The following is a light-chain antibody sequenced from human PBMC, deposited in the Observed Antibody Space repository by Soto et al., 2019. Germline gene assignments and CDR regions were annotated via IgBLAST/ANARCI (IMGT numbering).Light chain of an antibody. CDR2: ATS. Sequence: AIQMTQSPSSLSASVGDRVTITCRASQGIRNDLGWYQQRPGKAPKLLMYATSNLQTGVPSRFSGSGYGTEFTLTISSQQPEDFATYYCLQEDTYPRTFGQGTKVEIK. CDR1: QGIRND. J-gene: IGKJ1*01. V-gene: IGKV1-6*01. CDR3: LQEDTYPRT.